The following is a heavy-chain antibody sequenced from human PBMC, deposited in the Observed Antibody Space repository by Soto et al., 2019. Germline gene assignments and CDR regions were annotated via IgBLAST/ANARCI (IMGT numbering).Heavy chain of an antibody. V-gene: IGHV4-34*01. Sequence: PSETLSLTCAVYGGSFSGYYWSWIRQPPGKGLEWIGEINHSGSTNYNPSLKSRVTISVDTSKNQFSLKLSPVTAADTAVYYCARSVPATVDWFDPWGQGTLVTVSS. CDR3: ARSVPATVDWFDP. CDR2: INHSGST. CDR1: GGSFSGYY. D-gene: IGHD2-2*01. J-gene: IGHJ5*02.